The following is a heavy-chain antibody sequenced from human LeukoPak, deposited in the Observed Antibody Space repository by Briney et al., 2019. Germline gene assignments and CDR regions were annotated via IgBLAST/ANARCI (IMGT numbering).Heavy chain of an antibody. CDR3: ARRGIAARHIDY. D-gene: IGHD6-6*01. CDR2: INHSGST. J-gene: IGHJ4*02. V-gene: IGHV4-34*01. Sequence: PSETLSLTCAVHGGSFSGYYWSWIRQPPGKGLEWIGEINHSGSTNYNPSLKSRVTISVDTSKNQFSLKLSSVTAADTAVYYCARRGIAARHIDYWGQGTLVTVSS. CDR1: GGSFSGYY.